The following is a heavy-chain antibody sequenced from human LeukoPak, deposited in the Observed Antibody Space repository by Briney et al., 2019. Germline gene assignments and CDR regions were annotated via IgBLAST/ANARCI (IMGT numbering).Heavy chain of an antibody. D-gene: IGHD1-26*01. CDR1: VFTFSSYS. CDR3: AIDSMIVGATGPFDY. V-gene: IGHV3-48*01. J-gene: IGHJ4*02. CDR2: ISSSSSTI. Sequence: AGGSLRLSCAASVFTFSSYSMNWVRQAPGKGLEWVSYISSSSSTIYYADSVKGRFTISRDNAKNSLYLQMNSLRAEDTAVYYCAIDSMIVGATGPFDYWGQGTLVTVSS.